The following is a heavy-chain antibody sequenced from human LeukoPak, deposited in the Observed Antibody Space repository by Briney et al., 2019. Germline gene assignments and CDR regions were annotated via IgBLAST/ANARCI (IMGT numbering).Heavy chain of an antibody. CDR3: ARAQPPLYGDYVG. CDR1: GFTFSRYR. D-gene: IGHD4-17*01. V-gene: IGHV3-74*01. CDR2: INSDGSSR. Sequence: PGGSLRLSCAASGFTFSRYRMHWVRQAPGKGLVWVARINSDGSSRRYADSVKGRFTISRDNAKNTLYLQMNSLRAEDTAVYYCARAQPPLYGDYVGWGQGTLVTVSS. J-gene: IGHJ4*02.